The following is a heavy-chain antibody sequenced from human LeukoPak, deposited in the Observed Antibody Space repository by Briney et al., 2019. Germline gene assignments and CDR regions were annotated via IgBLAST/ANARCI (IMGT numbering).Heavy chain of an antibody. D-gene: IGHD3-3*01. CDR2: MCHTGST. Sequence: SETLSLTCTVSGASITSSSYCWGWIRQPPGKGLGWIGSMCHTGSTYYCPSLTSRATISRDTSANQFSWKPRAMTAADTAVYYCGGRGSSFGLSYYWGQGTLVTVSS. CDR1: GASITSSSYC. CDR3: GGRGSSFGLSYY. V-gene: IGHV4-39*01. J-gene: IGHJ4*02.